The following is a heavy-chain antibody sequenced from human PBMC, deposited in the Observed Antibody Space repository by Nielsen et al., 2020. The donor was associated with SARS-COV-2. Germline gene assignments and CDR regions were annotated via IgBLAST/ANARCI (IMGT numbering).Heavy chain of an antibody. CDR2: RPYDGSNK. V-gene: IGHV3-30-3*01. J-gene: IGHJ4*02. D-gene: IGHD5-18*01. CDR1: GFTFSSYA. CDR3: PSLYSYGFEQDY. Sequence: GEYLKIHWAASGFTFSSYAMHWDRQAPGKGPEWEAVRPYDGSNKYYADPEKGRFTISRNNSKNTLYLQMNSLSAEDTAVYFFPSLYSYGFEQDYWGQGTLVTVSS.